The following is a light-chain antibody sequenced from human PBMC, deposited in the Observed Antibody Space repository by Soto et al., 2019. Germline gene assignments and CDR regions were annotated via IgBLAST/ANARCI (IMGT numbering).Light chain of an antibody. CDR3: QQYSSWPLT. V-gene: IGKV3-15*01. CDR2: GAS. CDR1: QTVDAN. J-gene: IGKJ4*01. Sequence: EVVMTQSPVALSVSPGERATLSCRASQTVDANLAWYQQKPGQAPRLLIYGASTRATGIPARFSGSASGTEFTLTISSLQSEDFAVYFCQQYSSWPLTFGGGTKVEIK.